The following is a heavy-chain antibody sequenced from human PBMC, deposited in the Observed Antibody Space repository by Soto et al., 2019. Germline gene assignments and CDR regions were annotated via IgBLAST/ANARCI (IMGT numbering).Heavy chain of an antibody. CDR1: GGSISRVGYS. J-gene: IGHJ5*02. CDR3: ARQYGYSSIGVWFDP. Sequence: SETLSLTCAVSGGSISRVGYSWSWIRQPLGKGLEWIGYIYHSGSTYYNPSLKSRVTISVDRSKNQFSLKLSSVTAADTAVYYCARQYGYSSIGVWFDPWGQGTLVTVSS. V-gene: IGHV4-30-2*01. CDR2: IYHSGST. D-gene: IGHD6-13*01.